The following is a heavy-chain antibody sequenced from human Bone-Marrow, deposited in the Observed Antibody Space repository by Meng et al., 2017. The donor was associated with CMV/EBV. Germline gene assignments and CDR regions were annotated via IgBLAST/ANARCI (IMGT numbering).Heavy chain of an antibody. CDR2: ISSSGSTI. CDR3: ARTAAIRRNAFDI. Sequence: GGSLRLSCAASGFTFSSYEMNWVRQAPGKGLEWVSYISSSGSTIYYADSVKGRFTISRDNAKNSLYLQMNSLRAEDTAVYYCARTAAIRRNAFDICGQGTMVTVSS. CDR1: GFTFSSYE. D-gene: IGHD2-2*01. J-gene: IGHJ3*02. V-gene: IGHV3-48*03.